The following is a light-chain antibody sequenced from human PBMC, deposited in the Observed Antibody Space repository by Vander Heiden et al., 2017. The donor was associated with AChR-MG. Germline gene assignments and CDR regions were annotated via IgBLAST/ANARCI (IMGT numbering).Light chain of an antibody. J-gene: IGKJ4*01. CDR1: QSISTY. CDR2: AAS. Sequence: DIQMTQSPSSMSASVGDRVTIPCRASQSISTYLNWYQQKPGRAPKLLIYAASSLHSGVPSRFSGSGSGTDFTLTISRLQPEDFATYYCQQSDSTPLTVGGGTKVEIK. CDR3: QQSDSTPLT. V-gene: IGKV1-39*01.